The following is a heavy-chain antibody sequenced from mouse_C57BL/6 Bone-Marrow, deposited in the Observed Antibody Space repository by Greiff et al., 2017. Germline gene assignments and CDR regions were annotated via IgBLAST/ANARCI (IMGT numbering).Heavy chain of an antibody. V-gene: IGHV1-15*01. CDR3: TRERFYFDY. CDR1: GYTFTDYE. CDR2: IDPETGGT. J-gene: IGHJ2*01. Sequence: QVQLKQSGAELVRPGASVTLSCKASGYTFTDYEMHWVKQTPVHGLEWIGAIDPETGGTAYNQKFKGKAILTADKSSSTAYMELRSLTSEDSAVYYCTRERFYFDYWGQGTTLTVSS.